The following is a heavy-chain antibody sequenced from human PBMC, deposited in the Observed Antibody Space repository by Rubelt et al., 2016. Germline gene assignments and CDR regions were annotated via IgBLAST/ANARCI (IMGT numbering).Heavy chain of an antibody. CDR1: GGSVISNY. V-gene: IGHV4-59*08. CDR2: IYYTGTT. CDR3: ARQSAVVTAEIDY. J-gene: IGHJ4*02. Sequence: GGSVISNYWSWIRQPPGKGLEWTGYIYYTGTTNYNPSLKSRVTISVNTSKNQFSLKLTSVTAADTAVYYCARQSAVVTAEIDYWGQGTLVTVSS. D-gene: IGHD2-21*02.